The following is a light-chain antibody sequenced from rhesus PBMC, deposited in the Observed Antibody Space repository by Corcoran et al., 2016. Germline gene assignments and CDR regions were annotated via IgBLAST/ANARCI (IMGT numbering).Light chain of an antibody. CDR3: QQHNSHPFT. J-gene: IGKJ3*01. Sequence: DIQMTQSPSSLSASVGDRVTITCRASQTISSYLAWYQQKPGKVPKLLIYAASSLESGVPSRFSGSGSGKDFTLTISSLQPEDCATYYCQQHNSHPFTFGPGTKLDIK. CDR1: QTISSY. CDR2: AAS. V-gene: IGKV1-44*01.